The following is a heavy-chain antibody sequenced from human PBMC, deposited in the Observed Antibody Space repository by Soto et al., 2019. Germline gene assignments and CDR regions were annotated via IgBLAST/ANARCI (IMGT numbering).Heavy chain of an antibody. V-gene: IGHV3-23*01. Sequence: GGSLRLSCAASGFTFSSYAMSWVRQAPGKGLEWVSAISGSGGSTYYADSVKGRFTISRDNSKNTLYLQMSSLRGEDTAVYSCARVEQWLYIAKYWGQGTLVTVSS. CDR2: ISGSGGST. CDR1: GFTFSSYA. J-gene: IGHJ4*02. CDR3: ARVEQWLYIAKY. D-gene: IGHD6-19*01.